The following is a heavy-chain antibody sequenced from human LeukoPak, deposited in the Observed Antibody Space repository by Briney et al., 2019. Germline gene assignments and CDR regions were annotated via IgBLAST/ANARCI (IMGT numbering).Heavy chain of an antibody. D-gene: IGHD2-21*02. CDR2: ISWNSGSI. CDR1: GVTFDDYA. Sequence: GGSLRLSCAAAGVTFDDYAMHLVRQAPGKGLEWVSGISWNSGSIGYADSVKGRFTISRDNAKNSLYLQMNSLRAEDTALYYCAKGYCGGDCYSGYYFDYWGQGTLVTVSS. V-gene: IGHV3-9*01. CDR3: AKGYCGGDCYSGYYFDY. J-gene: IGHJ4*02.